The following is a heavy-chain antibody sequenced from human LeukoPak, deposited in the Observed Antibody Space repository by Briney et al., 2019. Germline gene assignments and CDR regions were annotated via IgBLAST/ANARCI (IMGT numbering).Heavy chain of an antibody. J-gene: IGHJ6*03. CDR1: GCTFISYA. V-gene: IGHV1-69*13. D-gene: IGHD3-10*01. Sequence: ASVKVSCKASGCTFISYAISWVRQAPGQGLEWMGGIIPIFGTANYAQKFQGRVTITADESTSTAYMELSSLRSEDTAVYCCARAVMVRGVINYYYMDVWGKGTTVTISS. CDR3: ARAVMVRGVINYYYMDV. CDR2: IIPIFGTA.